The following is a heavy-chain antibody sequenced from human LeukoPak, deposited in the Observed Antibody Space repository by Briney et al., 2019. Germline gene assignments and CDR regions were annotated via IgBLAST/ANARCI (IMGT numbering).Heavy chain of an antibody. D-gene: IGHD1-26*01. J-gene: IGHJ4*02. Sequence: PSETLSLTCTVTGGSISSYYWSWIRQPPGKELEWIGYIYYSGSTNYNPSLKSRVTISVDTSKNQFSLKLSSVTAADTAVYYCARLASGSYLNLYYFDYWGQGTLVTVSS. CDR2: IYYSGST. CDR3: ARLASGSYLNLYYFDY. CDR1: GGSISSYY. V-gene: IGHV4-59*01.